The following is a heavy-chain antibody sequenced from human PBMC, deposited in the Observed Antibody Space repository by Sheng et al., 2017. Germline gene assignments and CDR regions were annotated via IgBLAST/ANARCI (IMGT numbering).Heavy chain of an antibody. V-gene: IGHV4-39*07. CDR3: ARDLGYGGSFDY. Sequence: QLQLQESGPGLVKPSETLSLTCTVSGGSISSSSYYWGWIRQPPGKVLEWIGSIYYSGSTYYNPSLKSRVTISVDTSKNQFSLKLSSVTAADTAVYYCARDLGYGGSFDYWGQGNPGSPSPQ. CDR1: GGSISSSSYY. CDR2: IYYSGST. J-gene: IGHJ4*02. D-gene: IGHD1-26*01.